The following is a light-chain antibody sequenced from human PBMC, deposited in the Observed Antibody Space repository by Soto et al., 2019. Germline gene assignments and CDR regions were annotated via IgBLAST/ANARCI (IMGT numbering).Light chain of an antibody. J-gene: IGKJ1*01. CDR1: ESVSRN. CDR3: QQYWHWPRT. CDR2: GAS. Sequence: EIVGTKSPVTLAVSPGERVTLSCRARESVSRNFAWYQQKPGQNPRLLIYGASTRATGVPARFSGSGSGTDFILAITSLQSEDFAVYYCQQYWHWPRTFGQGTRVEI. V-gene: IGKV3-15*01.